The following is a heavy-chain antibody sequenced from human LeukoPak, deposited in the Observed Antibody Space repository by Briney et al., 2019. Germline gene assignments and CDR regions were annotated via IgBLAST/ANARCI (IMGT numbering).Heavy chain of an antibody. CDR2: INHSGST. V-gene: IGHV4-34*01. CDR3: ARGFDHYYYYAMDV. J-gene: IGHJ6*02. CDR1: GGSFSGYY. Sequence: SETLSLTCAVYGGSFSGYYWSWIRQPPGKGLEWIGEINHSGSTNYNPSLKSRVTISVDTSKNQFSLKLSSVTAADTAVYYCARGFDHYYYYAMDVWGQGTTVTVSS. D-gene: IGHD3-9*01.